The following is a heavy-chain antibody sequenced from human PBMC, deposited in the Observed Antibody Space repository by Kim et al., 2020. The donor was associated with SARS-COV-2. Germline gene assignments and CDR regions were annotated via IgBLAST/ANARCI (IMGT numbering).Heavy chain of an antibody. CDR3: ARDLAGTSAFVI. V-gene: IGHV4-59*01. CDR2: IYYSGST. J-gene: IGHJ3*02. CDR1: GGSISGYY. Sequence: SETLSLTCTASGGSISGYYWRWIRQPPGKGLEWIGYIYYSGSTNYNPSLKSRVTISVDTSKNQFSLKLSSVTAADTAVYYCARDLAGTSAFVIWGQGTMV. D-gene: IGHD6-13*01.